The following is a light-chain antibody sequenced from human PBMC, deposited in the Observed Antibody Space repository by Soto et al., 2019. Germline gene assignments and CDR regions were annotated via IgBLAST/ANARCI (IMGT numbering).Light chain of an antibody. CDR3: SSYTSASTWV. CDR2: DVS. CDR1: SSDVGGYNY. Sequence: QSVLTQPASVSGSPGQSIAISCTGTSSDVGGYNYVSWYQHHPGKGPRLMIYDVSNRPSGVSDRFSASKSGNTASLTISGLQAEDEAEYYCSSYTSASTWVFGGGTKVTVL. V-gene: IGLV2-14*03. J-gene: IGLJ3*02.